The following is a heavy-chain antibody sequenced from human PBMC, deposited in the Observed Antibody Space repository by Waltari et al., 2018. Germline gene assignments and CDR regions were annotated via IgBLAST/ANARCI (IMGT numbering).Heavy chain of an antibody. V-gene: IGHV3-53*01. Sequence: EAQLVESGGGLIHPGGSLRLSCAVSGFTVGNDYMSWVRQARGKGLEWVSVIYSGGSTNYADSVRGRFTISRDNSKNTLFLEMNSLTAEDTAVYYCARDPPGMATIGSWGQGTLVTVSS. CDR1: GFTVGNDY. CDR3: ARDPPGMATIGS. CDR2: IYSGGST. D-gene: IGHD5-12*01. J-gene: IGHJ5*02.